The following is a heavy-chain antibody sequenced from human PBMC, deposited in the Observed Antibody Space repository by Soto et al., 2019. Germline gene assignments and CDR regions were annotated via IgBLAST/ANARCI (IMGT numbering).Heavy chain of an antibody. CDR2: IWYDGSNK. Sequence: GGSLRLSCAASGFTFSSYGMHWVRQAPGKGLEWVAVIWYDGSNKYYADSVKGRFTISRDNSKNTLYLQMNSLRAEDTAVYYCXRDLFLSSGSYAEYFQHWGPGTLVTVSS. D-gene: IGHD6-19*01. CDR1: GFTFSSYG. CDR3: XRDLFLSSGSYAEYFQH. J-gene: IGHJ1*01. V-gene: IGHV3-33*01.